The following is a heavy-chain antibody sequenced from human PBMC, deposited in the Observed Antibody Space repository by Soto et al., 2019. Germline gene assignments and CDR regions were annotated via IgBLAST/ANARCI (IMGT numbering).Heavy chain of an antibody. Sequence: GGSLRLSCAASGFTFSRYWMHWVRQAPGKGLVWVSLIKSDGSASYADSVKGRFTISRDNAKNTLYLQMNSLRVEDTAVYYCAGDPVPEYWGQGTLVTVSS. CDR3: AGDPVPEY. J-gene: IGHJ4*02. CDR1: GFTFSRYW. V-gene: IGHV3-74*01. CDR2: IKSDGSA.